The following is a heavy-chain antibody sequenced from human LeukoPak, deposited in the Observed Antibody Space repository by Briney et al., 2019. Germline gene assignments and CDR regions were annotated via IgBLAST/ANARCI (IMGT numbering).Heavy chain of an antibody. CDR3: ARDHGGCVFDY. V-gene: IGHV3-30-3*01. CDR2: ISYDGSNK. Sequence: GGSLRLSCAASGFTFSSYAMHWVRQAPGKGLEWVAVISYDGSNKYYADSVKGRFTISRDNSKNTLYLQMNSLRAEDTAVYYCARDHGGCVFDYWGQGTLVTVSS. D-gene: IGHD4-23*01. CDR1: GFTFSSYA. J-gene: IGHJ4*02.